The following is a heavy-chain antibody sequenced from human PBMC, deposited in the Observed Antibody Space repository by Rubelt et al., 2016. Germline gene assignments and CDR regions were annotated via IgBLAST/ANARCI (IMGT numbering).Heavy chain of an antibody. J-gene: IGHJ2*01. D-gene: IGHD1-26*01. CDR2: GHYSGST. CDR3: ARDILMVGATLYFDL. CDR1: GASITTHY. Sequence: QVQLQESGPGLVKPSETLSLTCSVSGASITTHYWSWVRQFPGKGLEWLVYGHYSGSTNYNPSLKRRLILSVETSKNQFSLKLGLWTAWDTAVYYCARDILMVGATLYFDLWGRGTLVTVS. V-gene: IGHV4-59*11.